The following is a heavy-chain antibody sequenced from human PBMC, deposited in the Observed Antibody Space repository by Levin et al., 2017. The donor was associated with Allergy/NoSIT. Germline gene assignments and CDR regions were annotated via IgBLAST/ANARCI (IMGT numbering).Heavy chain of an antibody. D-gene: IGHD5-18*01. CDR2: IILSSHSL. CDR3: TKAIFRGYSLGYKFGVYGLDG. CDR1: GFIFEDYA. V-gene: IGHV3-9*01. Sequence: GGSLRLSCEASGFIFEDYAMHWVRQVPGKGLEWVAGIILSSHSLGYAASVKGRFTISRDNAKNSLYLQMYSSRFEETALYYSTKAIFRGYSLGYKFGVYGLDGWGHGTEVNV. J-gene: IGHJ6*02.